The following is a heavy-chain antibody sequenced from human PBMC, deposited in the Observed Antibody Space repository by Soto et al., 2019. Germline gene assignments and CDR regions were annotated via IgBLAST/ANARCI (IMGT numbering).Heavy chain of an antibody. CDR2: IYYGGNT. Sequence: SETLSLTCTVSGCCISSFYWSWIRQSPGKGLEWVGYIYYGGNTKYNPSLESRVTISVDTSKNQFSLKLSSVTAADTAVYYCARQSHANYDSSGYYPYWGQGMLVTVSS. D-gene: IGHD3-22*01. V-gene: IGHV4-59*01. CDR1: GCCISSFY. CDR3: ARQSHANYDSSGYYPY. J-gene: IGHJ4*02.